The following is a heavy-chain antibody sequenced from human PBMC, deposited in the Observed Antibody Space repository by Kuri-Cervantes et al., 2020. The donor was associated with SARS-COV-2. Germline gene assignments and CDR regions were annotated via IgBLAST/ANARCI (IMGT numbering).Heavy chain of an antibody. CDR2: IYSGGST. CDR3: ARGNIGGTICLDV. D-gene: IGHD3-3*01. Sequence: GESLKISCAASGFTVSSNYMSWVRQAPGKGLEWVSVIYSGGSTYYADSVKGRFTISRDNSKNTLYLQMGSLRAEDMAVYYCARGNIGGTICLDVWGKGTTVTVSS. J-gene: IGHJ6*04. V-gene: IGHV3-53*05. CDR1: GFTVSSNY.